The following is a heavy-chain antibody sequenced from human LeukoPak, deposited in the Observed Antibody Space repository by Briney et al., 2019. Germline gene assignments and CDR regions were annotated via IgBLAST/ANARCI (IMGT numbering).Heavy chain of an antibody. V-gene: IGHV1-69*13. D-gene: IGHD2-2*02. CDR1: GGTFSSYP. CDR3: ARDRPGRYCSTISCYSASPFDP. J-gene: IGHJ5*02. Sequence: GASVKVSCKASGGTFSSYPISWVRQAPGQGLEWMGGTIPLFGTANYAQKFQGRVTITADESTGTAYMELSSLRSEDTAVYYCARDRPGRYCSTISCYSASPFDPWGQGTLVTVSS. CDR2: TIPLFGTA.